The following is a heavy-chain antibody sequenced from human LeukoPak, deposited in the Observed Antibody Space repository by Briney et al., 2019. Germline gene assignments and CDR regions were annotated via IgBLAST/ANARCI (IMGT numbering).Heavy chain of an antibody. CDR2: IYTSGST. Sequence: SQTLSLTCTVSGGSISSGSYYWSWIRQPAGKGLEWIGRIYTSGSTNYNPSLKSRVTISVDTSKNQFSLQPNSVTPEDTALYYCAREGLGDTYYFDYWGQGTLVTVSS. V-gene: IGHV4-61*02. CDR1: GGSISSGSYY. CDR3: AREGLGDTYYFDY. J-gene: IGHJ4*02.